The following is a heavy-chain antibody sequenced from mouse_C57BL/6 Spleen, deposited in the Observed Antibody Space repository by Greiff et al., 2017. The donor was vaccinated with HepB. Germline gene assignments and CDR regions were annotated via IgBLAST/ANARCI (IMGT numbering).Heavy chain of an antibody. CDR2: INPSSGYT. CDR1: GYTFTSYW. J-gene: IGHJ2*01. D-gene: IGHD2-5*01. CDR3: AREGHSNYVSFDY. V-gene: IGHV1-7*01. Sequence: VQLQQSGAELAKPGASVKLSCKASGYTFTSYWMHWVKQRPGQGLEWIGYINPSSGYTKYNQKFKDKDTLTADKSSSTAYMQLSSLTYEDSAVYYCAREGHSNYVSFDYGDKGTTLTVSS.